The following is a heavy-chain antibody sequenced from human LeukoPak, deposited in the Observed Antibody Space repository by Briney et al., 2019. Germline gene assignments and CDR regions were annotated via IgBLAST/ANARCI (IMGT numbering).Heavy chain of an antibody. D-gene: IGHD4-23*01. V-gene: IGHV4-4*02. J-gene: IGHJ5*02. CDR3: ARDALRWANMMWNWFDP. CDR1: GGSISSSLW. Sequence: SSETLSLTCAVSGGSISSSLWWSWVRQPPGKGLEWFGEIYHSGSTNYNPPLKSRDTISVDKYKNQFSLNLSSVTAAETAVRYCARDALRWANMMWNWFDPWGQGTLVTVSS. CDR2: IYHSGST.